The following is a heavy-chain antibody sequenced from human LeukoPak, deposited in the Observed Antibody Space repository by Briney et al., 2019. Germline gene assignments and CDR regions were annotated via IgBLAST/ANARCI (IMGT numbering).Heavy chain of an antibody. CDR3: ARELGSLRIFDGYMDV. CDR1: GGTFSSYA. J-gene: IGHJ6*03. Sequence: ASVKVSCKASGGTFSSYAISWVRQAPGQGLEWMGGIIPIFGTANYAQKFQGRVTITTDESTSTAYMELSSLRSEDTAVYYCARELGSLRIFDGYMDVWGKGTTVTVSS. V-gene: IGHV1-69*05. D-gene: IGHD3-3*01. CDR2: IIPIFGTA.